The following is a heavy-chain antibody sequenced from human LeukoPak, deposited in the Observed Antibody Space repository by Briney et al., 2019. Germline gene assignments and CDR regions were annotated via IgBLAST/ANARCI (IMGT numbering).Heavy chain of an antibody. CDR1: GYTFTGYY. CDR2: VNPNSGGT. Sequence: ASVKVSCKASGYTFTGYYMHWVRQAPGQGLEWMGWVNPNSGGTNYAQKFQGRVTMTRDTSISTAYMELGSLRSDDTAVYYCASTRMATKFHCFDYWGQGTLVTVSS. CDR3: ASTRMATKFHCFDY. D-gene: IGHD5-24*01. J-gene: IGHJ4*02. V-gene: IGHV1-2*02.